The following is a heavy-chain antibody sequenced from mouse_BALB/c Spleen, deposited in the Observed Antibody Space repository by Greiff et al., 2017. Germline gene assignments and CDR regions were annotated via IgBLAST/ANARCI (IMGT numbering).Heavy chain of an antibody. V-gene: IGHV1S56*01. Sequence: QVQLQQSGPELVKPGASVKMSCKASGYTFTSYYIHWVKQRPGQGLEWIGWIYPGDGSTKYNEKFKGKTTLTADKSSSTAYMLLSSLTSEDSAIYFCTRPQLGPAMDYWGQGTSVTVSS. J-gene: IGHJ4*01. CDR3: TRPQLGPAMDY. CDR2: IYPGDGST. CDR1: GYTFTSYY. D-gene: IGHD4-1*02.